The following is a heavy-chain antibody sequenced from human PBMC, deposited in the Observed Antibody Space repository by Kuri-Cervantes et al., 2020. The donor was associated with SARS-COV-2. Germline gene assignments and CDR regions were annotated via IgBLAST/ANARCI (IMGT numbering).Heavy chain of an antibody. CDR1: GGSLSSGDYY. Sequence: SETLSLTCTVSGGSLSSGDYYWTWVRQPPGKGLEWIGNIYYSGSASYNPSLKSRLTMSLDMSKSQFSLKLSSVTAADTTVYYCARDGGSGYDWTDYYYYYMDVWGKGTTVTVSS. CDR3: ARDGGSGYDWTDYYYYYMDV. D-gene: IGHD5-12*01. V-gene: IGHV4-61*08. CDR2: IYYSGSA. J-gene: IGHJ6*03.